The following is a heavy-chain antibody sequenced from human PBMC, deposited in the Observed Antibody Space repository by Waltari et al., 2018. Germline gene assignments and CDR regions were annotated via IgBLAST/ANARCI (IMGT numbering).Heavy chain of an antibody. V-gene: IGHV4-39*07. D-gene: IGHD5-12*01. CDR1: Y. CDR2: FYKSGTT. CDR3: VRGYPDIVATISDY. Sequence: YWGWVRQPPGKGLEWIGSFYKSGTTYYNPSLKSRVTISVDTSNNQFSLKLNSVTAADTAVYYCVRGYPDIVATISDYWGQGTLVIVSS. J-gene: IGHJ4*02.